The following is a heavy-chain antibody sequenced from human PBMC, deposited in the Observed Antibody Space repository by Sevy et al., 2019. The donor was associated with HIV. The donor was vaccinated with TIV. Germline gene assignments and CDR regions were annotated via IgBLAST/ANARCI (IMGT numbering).Heavy chain of an antibody. D-gene: IGHD6-19*01. Sequence: SETLSLTCTVSGGSISSSSYYWGWIRQPPGKELEWIGSIYYSGSTYYNPSLKSRVTISVDTSKNQFSLKLSSVTAADTAVYYCARHPIAVAGTGFDYWGQGTLVTVSS. V-gene: IGHV4-39*01. J-gene: IGHJ4*02. CDR3: ARHPIAVAGTGFDY. CDR1: GGSISSSSYY. CDR2: IYYSGST.